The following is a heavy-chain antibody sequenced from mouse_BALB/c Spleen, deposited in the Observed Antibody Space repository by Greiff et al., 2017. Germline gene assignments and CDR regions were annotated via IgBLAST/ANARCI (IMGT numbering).Heavy chain of an antibody. CDR1: GFTFSSYG. D-gene: IGHD1-3*01. CDR2: ISSGGSYT. J-gene: IGHJ2*01. CDR3: ARHESGNYFDY. V-gene: IGHV5-6*01. Sequence: EVKLVESGGDLVKPGGSLKLSCAASGFTFSSYGMSWVRQTPDKRLEWVATISSGGSYTYYPDSVKGRFTISRDNAKNTLYLQMSSLKSEDTAMYYCARHESGNYFDYGGQGTTLTVS.